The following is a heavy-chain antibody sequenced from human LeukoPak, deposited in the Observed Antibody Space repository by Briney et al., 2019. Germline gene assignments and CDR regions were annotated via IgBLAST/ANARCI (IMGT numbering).Heavy chain of an antibody. Sequence: SETLSLTCTVSGGSISSYYWSWIRQPPGKGLEWIGYIYYSGSTYYNPSLKSRATISVDTSKNQFSLKLSSVTAADTAVYYCARDLYSNYDFWSGFDYWGQGTLVTVSS. CDR1: GGSISSYY. V-gene: IGHV4-30-4*01. J-gene: IGHJ4*02. CDR2: IYYSGST. D-gene: IGHD3-3*01. CDR3: ARDLYSNYDFWSGFDY.